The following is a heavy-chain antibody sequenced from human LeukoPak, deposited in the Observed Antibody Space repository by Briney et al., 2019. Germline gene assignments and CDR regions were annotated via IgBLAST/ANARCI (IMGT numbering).Heavy chain of an antibody. Sequence: SETLSLTCAVYGGSFSGYYWSWIRQPPGKGLEWIGEINHSGSTNYNPSLKSRVTISVDTSKNQFSLKLSSVTAADTAVYYCARVGGKVVVVPAAIRRGYFDYWGQGTLVTVSS. V-gene: IGHV4-34*01. D-gene: IGHD2-2*02. J-gene: IGHJ4*02. CDR1: GGSFSGYY. CDR3: ARVGGKVVVVPAAIRRGYFDY. CDR2: INHSGST.